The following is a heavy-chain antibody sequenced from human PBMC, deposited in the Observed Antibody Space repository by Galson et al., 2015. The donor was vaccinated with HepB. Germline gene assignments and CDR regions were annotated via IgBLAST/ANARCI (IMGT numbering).Heavy chain of an antibody. CDR2: ISSSSSYI. D-gene: IGHD3-22*01. Sequence: SLRLSCAASGFTFSSYSMNWVRQAPGKGLEWVSSISSSSSYIYYADSVKGRFTISRDNAKNSLYLQMNSLRAEDTAVYYCARALNAAITGRTDYDSSGYEFSDPWGQGTLVTVSS. V-gene: IGHV3-21*01. CDR3: ARALNAAITGRTDYDSSGYEFSDP. J-gene: IGHJ5*02. CDR1: GFTFSSYS.